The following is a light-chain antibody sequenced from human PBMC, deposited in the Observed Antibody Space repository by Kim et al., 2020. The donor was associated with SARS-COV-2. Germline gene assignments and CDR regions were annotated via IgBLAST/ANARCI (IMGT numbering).Light chain of an antibody. Sequence: QSVLTQPPSVSGPPGQRVTISCSGGRSNIGGNTVNWYQQLPRTAPKLLIYSDGQRPSGVPDRFSGSRSGTSASLAISGLRSDDEADYFCATWDDNLKTWVFGGGTKLTVL. V-gene: IGLV1-44*01. CDR3: ATWDDNLKTWV. J-gene: IGLJ3*02. CDR2: SDG. CDR1: RSNIGGNT.